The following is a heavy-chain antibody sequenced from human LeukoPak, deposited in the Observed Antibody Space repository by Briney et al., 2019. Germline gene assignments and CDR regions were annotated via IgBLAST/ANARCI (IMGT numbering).Heavy chain of an antibody. J-gene: IGHJ4*02. D-gene: IGHD3-22*01. V-gene: IGHV2-5*02. CDR1: GFSLSTSGVG. CDR2: IYWDDDK. Sequence: SGPTLVKTTQTLTLTCTFSGFSLSTSGVGVGWIRQPPGKALEWLALIYWDDDKRYSPSLKSRLTITKDTSKNQVVLTMTNMDPVDTATYYCAHMSYHYDSSGYYPFDYWGQGTLVTVSS. CDR3: AHMSYHYDSSGYYPFDY.